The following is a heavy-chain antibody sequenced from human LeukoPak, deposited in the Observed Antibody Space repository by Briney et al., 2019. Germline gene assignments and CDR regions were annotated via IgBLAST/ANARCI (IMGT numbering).Heavy chain of an antibody. V-gene: IGHV1-69*13. J-gene: IGHJ4*02. CDR3: AGAPSRDGYNHFDY. CDR2: IIPIFGTA. D-gene: IGHD5-24*01. Sequence: SVKVSCKASGGTFSSYAISWVRQAPGQGLEWMGGIIPIFGTANYAQKFQGRVTITADESTSTAYMELSSLRSQDTAVYYCAGAPSRDGYNHFDYWGQGTLVTVSS. CDR1: GGTFSSYA.